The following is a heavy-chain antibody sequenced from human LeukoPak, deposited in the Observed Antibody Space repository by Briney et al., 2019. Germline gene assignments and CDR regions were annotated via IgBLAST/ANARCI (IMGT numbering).Heavy chain of an antibody. Sequence: ASVKVSCKASGYTFTSYGISWVRQAPGQGLEWMGWISAYNGNTNYAQKLQGRVTMTTDTSTSTAYMELRSLRSDDTAVYYCARDRGGSSSWYVWFAPWGQGTLVTVSS. J-gene: IGHJ5*02. CDR2: ISAYNGNT. CDR1: GYTFTSYG. V-gene: IGHV1-18*01. CDR3: ARDRGGSSSWYVWFAP. D-gene: IGHD6-13*01.